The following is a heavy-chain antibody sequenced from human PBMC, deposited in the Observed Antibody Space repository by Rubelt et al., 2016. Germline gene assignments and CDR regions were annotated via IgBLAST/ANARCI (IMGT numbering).Heavy chain of an antibody. J-gene: IGHJ6*02. V-gene: IGHV4-59*01. CDR1: GGSISSYY. CDR3: ARVNGYDLNYYYYYGMDV. D-gene: IGHD5-12*01. Sequence: QVQLQESGPGLVKPSETLSLTCTVSGGSISSYYWSWIRQPPGKGLEWIGYIYYSGSTNSTPSRMGWGPVAVDTSKNQFSLKLSSATAADTAVYYCARVNGYDLNYYYYYGMDVWGQGTTVTVSS. CDR2: IYYSGST.